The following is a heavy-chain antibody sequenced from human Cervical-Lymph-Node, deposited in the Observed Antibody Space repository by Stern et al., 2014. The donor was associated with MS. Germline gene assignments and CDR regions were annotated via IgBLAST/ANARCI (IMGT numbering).Heavy chain of an antibody. D-gene: IGHD5/OR15-5a*01. V-gene: IGHV1-46*03. Sequence: VQLEESGAEVKKPGASVKISCKASGYTFTSQYIHWLRQAPGQGLEWMGIVNPGTGAKSYAQKFQDRVTMTGDTSTSKVYMDLSSLTSEDTAVYFCARDPTRYGVYDGVFDLWGQGTMVTVSS. CDR2: VNPGTGAK. CDR1: GYTFTSQY. CDR3: ARDPTRYGVYDGVFDL. J-gene: IGHJ3*01.